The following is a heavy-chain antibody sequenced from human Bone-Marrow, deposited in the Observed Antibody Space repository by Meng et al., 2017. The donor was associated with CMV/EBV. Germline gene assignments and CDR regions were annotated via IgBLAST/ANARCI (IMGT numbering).Heavy chain of an antibody. Sequence: ASVKVSCKASGYTFTNCFIHWVQQAPGQGLEWMARINPSGDSTTYAQKFQGRVTLTRDTSTTTASLELTSLTAEDTAVYYCARDAPADEKRDWGQGTLVTVSS. J-gene: IGHJ1*01. CDR2: INPSGDST. CDR3: ARDAPADEKRD. CDR1: GYTFTNCF. V-gene: IGHV1-46*01.